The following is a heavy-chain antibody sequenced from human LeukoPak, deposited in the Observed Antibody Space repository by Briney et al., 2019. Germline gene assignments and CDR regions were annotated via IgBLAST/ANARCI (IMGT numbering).Heavy chain of an antibody. CDR2: INHSGST. CDR3: ARGARSTMVRGREGGVYGMDV. CDR1: GGSFSGYY. J-gene: IGHJ6*04. Sequence: SETLSLTCAVYGGSFSGYYWSWIRQPPGKGLEWIGEINHSGSTNYNPSLKSRVTISVDTSKNQFSLKLSSVTAADTAVYYCARGARSTMVRGREGGVYGMDVWGKGTTVTVSS. D-gene: IGHD3-10*01. V-gene: IGHV4-34*01.